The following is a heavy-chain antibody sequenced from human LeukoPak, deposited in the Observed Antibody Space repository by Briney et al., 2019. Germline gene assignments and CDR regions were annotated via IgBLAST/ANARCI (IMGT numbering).Heavy chain of an antibody. CDR1: GFTFSSYG. CDR2: ISYDGSKK. D-gene: IGHD5-24*01. V-gene: IGHV3-30*18. Sequence: GGSLRLSCAASGFTFSSYGMHWVRQAPGKGLEWVAVISYDGSKKDYADSVKGRFTISRDNSKNTLFLQMNSLSAEDTAVYYCAKGGRDGYNSLDYWGQGTLVIVSS. J-gene: IGHJ4*02. CDR3: AKGGRDGYNSLDY.